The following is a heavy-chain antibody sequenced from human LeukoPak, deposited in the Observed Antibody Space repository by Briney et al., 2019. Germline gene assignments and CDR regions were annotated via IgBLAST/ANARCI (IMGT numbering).Heavy chain of an antibody. V-gene: IGHV3-21*01. D-gene: IGHD6-19*01. CDR2: ITSSSSYI. Sequence: KPGGSLRLSCAASGFTFSTYSMTWVRQAPGKGLEWVSSITSSSSYIYYADSVKGRFTISRDNAKNSLYLQMNSLRAEDTAVYYCARESPYSSGWYYFDYWGQGTLVTVSS. J-gene: IGHJ4*02. CDR1: GFTFSTYS. CDR3: ARESPYSSGWYYFDY.